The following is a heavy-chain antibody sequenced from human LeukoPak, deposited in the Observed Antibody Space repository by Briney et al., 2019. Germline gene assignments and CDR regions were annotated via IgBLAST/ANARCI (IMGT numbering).Heavy chain of an antibody. Sequence: GGSLRLSCAASGFTVSSFGMHWVRQAPGKGLEWVAIIWFDGSNRYYADSVKGRFTISRDNSKNTLYLQMNSLRAEDTAVYYCARDGAFWSGYPYYFDYWGQGTLVTVSS. CDR1: GFTVSSFG. V-gene: IGHV3-33*08. D-gene: IGHD3-3*01. CDR2: IWFDGSNR. CDR3: ARDGAFWSGYPYYFDY. J-gene: IGHJ4*02.